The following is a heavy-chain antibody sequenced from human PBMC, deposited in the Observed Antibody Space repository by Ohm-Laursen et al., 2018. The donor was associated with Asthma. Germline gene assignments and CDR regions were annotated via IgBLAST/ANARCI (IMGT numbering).Heavy chain of an antibody. CDR2: IWYDGSNK. CDR1: GFTFGSYG. V-gene: IGHV3-33*01. Sequence: SLRLSCTASGFTFGSYGMRWVRQAPGKGLEWVAIIWYDGSNKYYADSVKGRFTISRDNSKNTLYLQMNSLRAEDTAVYYCARGSAGTHPEYFQHWGQGTLVTVSS. J-gene: IGHJ1*01. CDR3: ARGSAGTHPEYFQH. D-gene: IGHD1-26*01.